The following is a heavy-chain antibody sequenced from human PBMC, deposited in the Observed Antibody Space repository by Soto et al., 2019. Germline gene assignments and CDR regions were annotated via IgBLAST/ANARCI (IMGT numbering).Heavy chain of an antibody. Sequence: WIRQSPSRGLEWLGRTYYRSKWYNDYAVSVKSRITINPDTSKNQFSLQLNSVTPEDTAVYYCARELIAAAGPEFDYWGQGTLVTVSS. V-gene: IGHV6-1*01. D-gene: IGHD6-13*01. CDR2: TYYRSKWYN. CDR3: ARELIAAAGPEFDY. J-gene: IGHJ4*02.